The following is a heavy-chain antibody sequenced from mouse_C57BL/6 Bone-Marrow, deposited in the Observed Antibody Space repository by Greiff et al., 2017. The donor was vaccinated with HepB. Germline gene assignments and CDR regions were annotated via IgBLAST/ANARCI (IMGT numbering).Heavy chain of an antibody. CDR1: GYTFTDYY. V-gene: IGHV1-26*01. CDR2: INPNNGGT. D-gene: IGHD1-1*01. Sequence: EVQLQQSGPELVKPGASVKISCKASGYTFTDYYMNWVKQSHGKSLEWIGDINPNNGGTSYNQKFKGKATLTVDKSSSTAYMELRSLTSEDSAVYYCARDYYGFWYFDVWGTGTTVTVSS. CDR3: ARDYYGFWYFDV. J-gene: IGHJ1*03.